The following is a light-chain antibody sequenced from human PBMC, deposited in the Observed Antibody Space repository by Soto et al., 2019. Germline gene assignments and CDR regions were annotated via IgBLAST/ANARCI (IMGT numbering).Light chain of an antibody. V-gene: IGLV1-47*02. CDR1: TSNIGTFY. CDR3: AAWDDNLNAYV. J-gene: IGLJ1*01. CDR2: IGD. Sequence: QSVLTQPPSTSSTPGQTVTISCSGSTSNIGTFYVYWYQHLPGTAPKLLIYIGDQRASGVSDRFSASKSGPSASLAISGLRSDDEADYYCAAWDDNLNAYVFGSGTKLTVL.